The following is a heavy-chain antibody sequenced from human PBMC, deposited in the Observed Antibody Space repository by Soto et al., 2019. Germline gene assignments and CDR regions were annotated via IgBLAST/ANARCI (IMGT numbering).Heavy chain of an antibody. CDR1: GYTFTTYD. CDR3: ARGVDAGVDV. Sequence: QVQLVQSGAEVTKPGASVKVSCKASGYTFTTYDINWVRQATGQGLEWLGWMSPNSGATGYAQKCQGRVTMTRDTSISTAYMELSNLRSEDTAMYFCARGVDAGVDVWGQGTTVTVSS. D-gene: IGHD1-1*01. J-gene: IGHJ6*02. V-gene: IGHV1-8*01. CDR2: MSPNSGAT.